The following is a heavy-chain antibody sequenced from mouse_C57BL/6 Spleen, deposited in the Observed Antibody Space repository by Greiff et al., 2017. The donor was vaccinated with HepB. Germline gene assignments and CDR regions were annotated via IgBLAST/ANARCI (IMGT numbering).Heavy chain of an antibody. CDR2: INPNNGGT. D-gene: IGHD1-1*01. V-gene: IGHV1-18*01. CDR1: GYTFTDYN. J-gene: IGHJ2*01. CDR3: ARYYYGSSSFDY. Sequence: EVQLQQSGPELVKPGASVKIPCKASGYTFTDYNMDWVKQSHGKSLEWIGDINPNNGGTNYNQKFKGKATLTVDKSSSTAYMELRSLTSEDTAVYYCARYYYGSSSFDYWGQGTTLTVSS.